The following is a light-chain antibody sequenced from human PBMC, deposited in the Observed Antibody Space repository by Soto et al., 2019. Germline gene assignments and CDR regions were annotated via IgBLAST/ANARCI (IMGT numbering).Light chain of an antibody. V-gene: IGKV3-20*01. CDR1: QSVSNNY. J-gene: IGKJ1*01. Sequence: EIELTQSPATLSPSPGERATLSCRASQSVSNNYLSWYQQKPGQAPGLLISGSSNRATGIPDRFSGSGSGTDFTLTISRLEHEDVAVYYCQLYGSSGTFGQGTKVDIK. CDR2: GSS. CDR3: QLYGSSGT.